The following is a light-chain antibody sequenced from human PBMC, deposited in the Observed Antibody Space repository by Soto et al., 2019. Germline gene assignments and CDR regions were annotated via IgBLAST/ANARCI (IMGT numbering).Light chain of an antibody. CDR3: QHYSGDRAT. V-gene: IGKV1-5*03. J-gene: IGKJ1*01. CDR2: EVS. CDR1: RSLTRW. Sequence: DIQMSQSPSTLSASVGDRVTITCRASRSLTRWLAWYQQKPGRAPKLLIYEVSTLHSGVPSRFSGSGSGTEFTLTISSLRPDDFATYYCQHYSGDRATFGQGTKVEI.